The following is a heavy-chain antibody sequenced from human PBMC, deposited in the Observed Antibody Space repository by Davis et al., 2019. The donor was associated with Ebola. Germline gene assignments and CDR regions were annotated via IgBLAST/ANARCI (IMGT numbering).Heavy chain of an antibody. Sequence: ASVKVSCKASGYTFTSYYMHWVRQAPGQGLEWMGIINPSGGSTSYAQKFQGRVTMTRDTSTSTVYMELSSLRSEDTAVYYCARDRCSGGSCYSEGAFDIWGQGTMVTVSS. V-gene: IGHV1-46*01. CDR2: INPSGGST. CDR1: GYTFTSYY. CDR3: ARDRCSGGSCYSEGAFDI. J-gene: IGHJ3*02. D-gene: IGHD2-15*01.